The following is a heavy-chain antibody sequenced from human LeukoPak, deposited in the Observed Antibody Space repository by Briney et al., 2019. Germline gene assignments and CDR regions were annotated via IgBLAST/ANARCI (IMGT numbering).Heavy chain of an antibody. D-gene: IGHD3-9*01. CDR3: ARDGAGVVRYLFDY. V-gene: IGHV3-30*04. CDR1: GFTFSSYA. Sequence: PGRSLRLSCAASGFTFSSYAMHWVRQAPGKGLEWVAVISYDGRNKYYADSVKGRFTISRDNSKNTLYLQMNSLRAEDTAVYYCARDGAGVVRYLFDYWGQGTLVTVSS. J-gene: IGHJ4*02. CDR2: ISYDGRNK.